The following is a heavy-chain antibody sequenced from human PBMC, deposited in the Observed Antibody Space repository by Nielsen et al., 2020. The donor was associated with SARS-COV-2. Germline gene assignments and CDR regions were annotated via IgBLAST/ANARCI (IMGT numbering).Heavy chain of an antibody. D-gene: IGHD3-3*01. Sequence: ASVKVSCKASGYTFTSYYMHWVRQAPGQGLEWMGIINPSGGSTKYAQKFQGRVTMTRDTSTRTVYMELSSLRSEDTAVYYCARDRRYLEWLFPRGGMDVWGQGTTVTVSS. V-gene: IGHV1-46*01. CDR2: INPSGGST. CDR1: GYTFTSYY. CDR3: ARDRRYLEWLFPRGGMDV. J-gene: IGHJ6*02.